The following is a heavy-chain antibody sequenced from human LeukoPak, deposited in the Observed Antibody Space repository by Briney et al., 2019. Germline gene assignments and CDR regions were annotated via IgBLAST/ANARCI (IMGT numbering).Heavy chain of an antibody. CDR3: ARGNWGYSSGWYVVY. D-gene: IGHD6-13*01. CDR1: GGSFSGYY. CDR2: INHSGST. J-gene: IGHJ4*02. V-gene: IGHV4-34*01. Sequence: SETLSLTCAVYGGSFSGYYWSWIRQPPGKGLEWIGEINHSGSTNYNPSLKSRVTISVDTSKNQFSLKLSSVTAADTAVYYCARGNWGYSSGWYVVYWGQGTLVTVSS.